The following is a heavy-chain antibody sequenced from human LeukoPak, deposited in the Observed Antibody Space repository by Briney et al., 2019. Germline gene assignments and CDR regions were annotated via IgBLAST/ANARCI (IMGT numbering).Heavy chain of an antibody. CDR1: GFTFSNAW. CDR3: NRALSYYGMDV. J-gene: IGHJ6*02. CDR2: IISKADGGAT. Sequence: GGSLRLSCAASGFTFSNAWMSWVRQAPGKGLEWVGRIISKADGGATDYAAPVQGRVTISRDDSKTTLYLQMNSLKTEDTAVYYCNRALSYYGMDVWGQGTTVTVSS. D-gene: IGHD3-16*01. V-gene: IGHV3-15*01.